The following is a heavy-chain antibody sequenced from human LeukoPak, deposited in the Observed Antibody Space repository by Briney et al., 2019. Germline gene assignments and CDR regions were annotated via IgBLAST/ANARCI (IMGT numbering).Heavy chain of an antibody. D-gene: IGHD4-23*01. V-gene: IGHV3-9*01. Sequence: PGGSLRLSCAASGFTFDDYAMHWVRQAPGKGLEWVSGICWNSGSIGYADSVKGRFTISRDNAKNSLYLQMNSLRAEDTALYYCAKEVTRRAHYYYYGMDVWGQGTTVTVSS. CDR2: ICWNSGSI. J-gene: IGHJ6*02. CDR1: GFTFDDYA. CDR3: AKEVTRRAHYYYYGMDV.